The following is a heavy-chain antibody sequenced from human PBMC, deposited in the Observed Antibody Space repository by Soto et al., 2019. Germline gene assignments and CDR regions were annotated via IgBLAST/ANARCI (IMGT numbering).Heavy chain of an antibody. CDR2: ISGSSSSI. CDR1: GFTFSSYS. V-gene: IGHV3-23*01. CDR3: AANRGYNYYYGMDV. D-gene: IGHD3-22*01. Sequence: PGGSLRLSCAASGFTFSSYSMNWVRQAPGKGLEWVSAISGSSSSIYYADSVKGRFTISRDNSKNTLYLQMNSLRAEDTAVYYCAANRGYNYYYGMDVWGQGATVTVSS. J-gene: IGHJ6*02.